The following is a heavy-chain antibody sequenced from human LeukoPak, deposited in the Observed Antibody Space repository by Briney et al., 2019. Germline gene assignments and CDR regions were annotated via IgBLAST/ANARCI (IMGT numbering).Heavy chain of an antibody. CDR2: INTDGSTI. CDR3: SGGLGSREDY. Sequence: GGSLRLSCAASGFAFSSHWMHWVRQPQGKWLVWVSRINTDGSTINYADSVKGRFTISRDNAKDTVYLQVNSLRAEDTAVYYCSGGLGSREDYWGQGTLVTVSS. CDR1: GFAFSSHW. J-gene: IGHJ4*02. V-gene: IGHV3-74*01. D-gene: IGHD2-15*01.